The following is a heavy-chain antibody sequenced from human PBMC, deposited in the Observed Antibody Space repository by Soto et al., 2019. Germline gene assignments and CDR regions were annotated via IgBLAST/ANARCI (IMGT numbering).Heavy chain of an antibody. Sequence: SETLSLTCTVSGGSVSNSNYYWGWIRQSPGKGLEWIGSVYYRGRSYSQSSVKSRVTISVDTSKNQFSLNLNSVTASDTAVYFCVSQRTSVLTQAYFDYWGPGALVTVSS. CDR2: VYYRGRS. CDR3: VSQRTSVLTQAYFDY. J-gene: IGHJ4*02. V-gene: IGHV4-39*01. CDR1: GGSVSNSNYY. D-gene: IGHD2-8*01.